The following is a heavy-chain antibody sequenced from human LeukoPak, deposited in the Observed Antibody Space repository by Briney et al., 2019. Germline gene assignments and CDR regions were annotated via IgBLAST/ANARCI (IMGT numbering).Heavy chain of an antibody. D-gene: IGHD3-22*01. CDR2: INPSGGST. Sequence: GASVKVSCKASGYTFTSYYMHWVRQAPGQGLEWMGIINPSGGSTSYAQKFQGRVTMTRDTSTSTVYMELSSLRSEDTAVYYCARNHDDSSGYHNWFDPWGQGTLVTVSS. J-gene: IGHJ5*02. CDR3: ARNHDDSSGYHNWFDP. V-gene: IGHV1-46*01. CDR1: GYTFTSYY.